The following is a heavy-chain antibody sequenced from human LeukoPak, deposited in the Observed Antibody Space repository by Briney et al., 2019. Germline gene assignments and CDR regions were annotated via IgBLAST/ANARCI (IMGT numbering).Heavy chain of an antibody. CDR3: ARSPYCSGGSCLGLLGYYGMDV. D-gene: IGHD2-15*01. Sequence: ASVKVSCKASGYTFTSYDINWVRQATGQGLEWMGWMNPNSGNTGYAQKFQGRVTMTRNTSISTAYMELSSLRSEDTAVYYCARSPYCSGGSCLGLLGYYGMDVWGQGTTVTVSS. CDR2: MNPNSGNT. J-gene: IGHJ6*02. V-gene: IGHV1-8*01. CDR1: GYTFTSYD.